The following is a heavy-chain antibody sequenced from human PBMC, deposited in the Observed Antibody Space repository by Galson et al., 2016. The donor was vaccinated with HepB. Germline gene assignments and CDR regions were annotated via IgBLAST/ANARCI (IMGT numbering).Heavy chain of an antibody. CDR1: GYTFSSYG. D-gene: IGHD6-13*01. CDR2: ISTYDDDT. Sequence: SVKVSCKASGYTFSSYGISWVRQAPGQGLEWMEWISTYDDDTNYAQKVQGRVTMTTDTSTSTAYMELRSLRSDDTAVYYCARDGGYSSSWYGSIAFDYWGQGTLVTVSS. J-gene: IGHJ4*02. CDR3: ARDGGYSSSWYGSIAFDY. V-gene: IGHV1-18*04.